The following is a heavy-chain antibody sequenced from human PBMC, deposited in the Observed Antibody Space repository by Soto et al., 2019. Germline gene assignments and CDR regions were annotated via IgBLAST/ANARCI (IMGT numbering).Heavy chain of an antibody. CDR1: GFTFSDYW. V-gene: IGHV3-7*03. J-gene: IGHJ4*02. D-gene: IGHD7-27*01. CDR3: VREWGRLTPDY. Sequence: GGSLRLSCAGSGFTFSDYWMNWVRQAPGKGLEWVANIKKDGGGELYVDSVKGRFTISRDNAKNSLFLQMNSLRAEDTAVYYCVREWGRLTPDYWGKGTLVTVS. CDR2: IKKDGGGE.